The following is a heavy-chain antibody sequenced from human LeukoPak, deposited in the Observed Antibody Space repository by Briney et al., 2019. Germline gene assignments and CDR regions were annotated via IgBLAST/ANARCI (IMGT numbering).Heavy chain of an antibody. J-gene: IGHJ4*02. Sequence: SETLSLTCTVSGGSISSYYWSWIRQPPGKGLEWIGYIYTSGSTNYNPSLKSLVTISVDTSKNQFSLKLSSVTAADTAVYYCARHVRSGYSYGHVDYWGQGTLVTVSS. D-gene: IGHD5-18*01. V-gene: IGHV4-4*09. CDR3: ARHVRSGYSYGHVDY. CDR2: IYTSGST. CDR1: GGSISSYY.